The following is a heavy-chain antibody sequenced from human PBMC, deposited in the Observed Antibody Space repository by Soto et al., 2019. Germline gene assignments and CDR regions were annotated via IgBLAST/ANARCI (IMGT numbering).Heavy chain of an antibody. CDR1: GYTFTGYA. CDR2: INAGNGNT. V-gene: IGHV1-3*01. D-gene: IGHD6-19*01. CDR3: ARAVAVAADFDY. J-gene: IGHJ4*02. Sequence: ATVKVSCKASGYTFTGYAMHWVRQAPGQRLEWMGWINAGNGNTKYSQKFQGRVTITRDTSASTAYMELSSLSSEDTAVYYCARAVAVAADFDYWGQGTLVTVSS.